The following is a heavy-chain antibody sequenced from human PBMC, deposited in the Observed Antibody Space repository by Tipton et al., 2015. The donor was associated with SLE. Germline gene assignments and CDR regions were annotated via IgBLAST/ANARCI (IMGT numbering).Heavy chain of an antibody. J-gene: IGHJ6*02. CDR1: GGSFSGYY. CDR3: ARGSSGWYGNYYGMDV. D-gene: IGHD6-19*01. Sequence: TLSLTCAVYGGSFSGYYWSWIRQPPGKGLEWIGEINHSGSTNYNPSLKSRVTISVDTSKNQFSLKLSSVTAADTAVYYCARGSSGWYGNYYGMDVWGQGTTVTASS. CDR2: INHSGST. V-gene: IGHV4-34*01.